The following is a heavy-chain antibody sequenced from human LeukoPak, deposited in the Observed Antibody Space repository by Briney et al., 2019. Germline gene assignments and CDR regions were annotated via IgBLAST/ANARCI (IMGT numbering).Heavy chain of an antibody. Sequence: GASVKVSCKASGYTFTGYYMHWVRQAPGQGLEWMGWINPNSGGTNYAQKFQGRVTMTRDTSISTAYMELSRLRSDDTAVYYCARDLWFGELLFPIDYWGQGTLVTVSS. D-gene: IGHD3-10*01. CDR3: ARDLWFGELLFPIDY. CDR1: GYTFTGYY. CDR2: INPNSGGT. J-gene: IGHJ4*02. V-gene: IGHV1-2*02.